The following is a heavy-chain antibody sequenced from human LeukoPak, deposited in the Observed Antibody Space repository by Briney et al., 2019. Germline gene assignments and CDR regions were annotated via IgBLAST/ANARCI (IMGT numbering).Heavy chain of an antibody. CDR3: ARDQSIGYSSGWFDI. CDR2: IYYSGST. Sequence: SETLSLTCSVSGGSISSSSYYWGWIRQPPGKGLEWIGSIYYSGSTYYNPSLKSRVTIAGDTSKNQFSLKLSSVTAADTAVYYCARDQSIGYSSGWFDIWGQGTMVTVSS. D-gene: IGHD6-19*01. V-gene: IGHV4-39*07. J-gene: IGHJ3*02. CDR1: GGSISSSSYY.